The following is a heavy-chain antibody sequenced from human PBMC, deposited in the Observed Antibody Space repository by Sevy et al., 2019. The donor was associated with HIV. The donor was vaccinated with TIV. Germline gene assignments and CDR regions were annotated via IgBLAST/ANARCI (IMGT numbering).Heavy chain of an antibody. CDR2: IYYTEST. Sequence: SETLSLTCIVSGGSISSDSYYWGWIRQPPGKGLEWIGSIYYTESTYYNPSLQSRVTISSDTSKNQFSLRLSSVTAADTALYFCARPSSLYYYYAMDVWGQGTTVTVSS. CDR1: GGSISSDSYY. D-gene: IGHD3-10*01. V-gene: IGHV4-39*01. CDR3: ARPSSLYYYYAMDV. J-gene: IGHJ6*02.